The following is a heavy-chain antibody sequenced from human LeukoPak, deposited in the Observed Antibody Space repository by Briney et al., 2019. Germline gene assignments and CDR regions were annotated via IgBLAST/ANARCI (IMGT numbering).Heavy chain of an antibody. V-gene: IGHV4-59*01. J-gene: IGHJ4*02. CDR3: ARVPGYYGSGRGTWFDY. Sequence: KSSETLSLTCTVSGGSISSYYWSWIRQPPGKGLEWIGYIYYSGSTNYNPSLKSRVTISVDTSKNQFSLKLSSVTAADTAVYYCARVPGYYGSGRGTWFDYWAQGTLGTVSS. CDR1: GGSISSYY. CDR2: IYYSGST. D-gene: IGHD3-10*01.